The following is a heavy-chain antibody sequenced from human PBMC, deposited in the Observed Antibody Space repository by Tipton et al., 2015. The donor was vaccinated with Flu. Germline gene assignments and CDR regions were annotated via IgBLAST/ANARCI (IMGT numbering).Heavy chain of an antibody. CDR2: IYYSGST. CDR3: AREALTMVRGVIIKAFDI. D-gene: IGHD3-10*01. J-gene: IGHJ3*02. Sequence: TLSLTCTVSGGSISSSSYYWGWIRQPPGKGLEWIGSIYYSGSTYYNPSLKSRVTISVDTSKNPFSLKLSSVTAADTAVYYCAREALTMVRGVIIKAFDIWGQGTMVTVSS. CDR1: GGSISSSSYY. V-gene: IGHV4-39*07.